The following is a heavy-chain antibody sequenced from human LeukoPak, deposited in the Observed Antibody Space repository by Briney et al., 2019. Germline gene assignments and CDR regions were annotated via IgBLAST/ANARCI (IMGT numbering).Heavy chain of an antibody. CDR3: ARAGYSSSWGSFWDY. CDR1: GFTFSSYW. Sequence: GGSLRLSCAASGFTFSSYWMHWVRQAPGKGLVWVSRINSDGSSTSYADSVKGRFTISRDNAKNTLYLQMNSLRAEDTAVYYCARAGYSSSWGSFWDYWGQGTLVTVSS. CDR2: INSDGSST. D-gene: IGHD6-13*01. J-gene: IGHJ4*02. V-gene: IGHV3-74*01.